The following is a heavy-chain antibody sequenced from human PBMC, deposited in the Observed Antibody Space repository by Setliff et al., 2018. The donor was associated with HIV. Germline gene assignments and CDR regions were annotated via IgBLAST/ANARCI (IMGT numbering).Heavy chain of an antibody. CDR2: ISSSSSYT. Sequence: SCAASGFTFSDYYMSWIRQAPGKGLEWVSYISSSSSYTNYADSVKGRFTISRDNAKNSLYLQMNSLRAEDTAVYYCARASYYYDSSGWVDYWGQGTLVTVSS. CDR1: GFTFSDYY. J-gene: IGHJ4*02. V-gene: IGHV3-11*03. CDR3: ARASYYYDSSGWVDY. D-gene: IGHD3-22*01.